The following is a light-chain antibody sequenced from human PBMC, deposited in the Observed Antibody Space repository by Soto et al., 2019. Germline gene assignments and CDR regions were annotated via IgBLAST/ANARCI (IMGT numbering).Light chain of an antibody. V-gene: IGLV2-8*01. CDR3: TSYVGNDFWV. Sequence: QSVLTQPPSASGSPGQSVTISCTGTSSDVGAYKYVSWYQQYPGKAPKLMIYEVTKRPSGVPDRFSGSKSGNTASLTVSGLQAEDEADYYCTSYVGNDFWVFGGGTKLTVL. J-gene: IGLJ3*02. CDR2: EVT. CDR1: SSDVGAYKY.